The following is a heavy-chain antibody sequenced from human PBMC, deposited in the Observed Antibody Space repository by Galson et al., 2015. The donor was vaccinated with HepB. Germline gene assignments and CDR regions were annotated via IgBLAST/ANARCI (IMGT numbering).Heavy chain of an antibody. Sequence: SVKVSCKASGFTFTNYGISWVRQAPGQGLEWMGWISVYNGNTNYAQTLQGRVTMTTDTSTTTAYMELRSLRSDDTAVYFCARARYSSSPPDYWGQGTLVTVSS. CDR3: ARARYSSSPPDY. CDR1: GFTFTNYG. V-gene: IGHV1-18*01. J-gene: IGHJ4*02. D-gene: IGHD6-6*01. CDR2: ISVYNGNT.